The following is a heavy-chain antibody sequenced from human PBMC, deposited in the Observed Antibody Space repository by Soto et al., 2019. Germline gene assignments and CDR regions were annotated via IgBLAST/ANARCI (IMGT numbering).Heavy chain of an antibody. CDR3: ARDRYCSSTSCYREDY. CDR1: GFTVSSNY. V-gene: IGHV3-66*01. Sequence: GGSLSLSCAASGFTVSSNYMSWVRQAPGKGLEWVSVIYSGGSTYYADSVKGRFTISRDNSKNTLYLQMNSLRAEDTAVYYCARDRYCSSTSCYREDYWGQGTLVTVSS. CDR2: IYSGGST. J-gene: IGHJ4*02. D-gene: IGHD2-2*01.